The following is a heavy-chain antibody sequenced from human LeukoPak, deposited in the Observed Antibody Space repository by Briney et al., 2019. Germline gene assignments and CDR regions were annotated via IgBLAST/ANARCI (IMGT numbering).Heavy chain of an antibody. CDR3: ASLGLRRYYYMDV. J-gene: IGHJ6*03. CDR2: INHSGST. D-gene: IGHD3-16*01. CDR1: GGSFSGYY. V-gene: IGHV4-34*01. Sequence: PSETLSLTCAVYGGSFSGYYWSWIRQPPGRGLEWIGEINHSGSTNYNPSLKSRVTISVDTSKNQFSLKLSSVTAADTAVYYCASLGLRRYYYMDVWGKGTTVTVSS.